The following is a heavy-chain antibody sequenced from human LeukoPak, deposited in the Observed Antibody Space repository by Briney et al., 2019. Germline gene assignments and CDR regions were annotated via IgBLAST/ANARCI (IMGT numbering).Heavy chain of an antibody. CDR1: GYTLTELS. CDR2: FDPEDGET. CDR3: ATLDFAAYYFDY. Sequence: ASVKVSCKVSGYTLTELSMHWVRQAPGKGLEWMGGFDPEDGETIYAQKFQGRVTMTEDTSTDTAYVELSSLRSEDTAVYYCATLDFAAYYFDYWGQGTLVTVSS. D-gene: IGHD3-3*01. J-gene: IGHJ4*02. V-gene: IGHV1-24*01.